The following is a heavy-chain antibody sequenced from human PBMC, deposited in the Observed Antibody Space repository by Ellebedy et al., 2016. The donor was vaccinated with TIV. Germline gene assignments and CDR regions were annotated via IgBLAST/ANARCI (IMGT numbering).Heavy chain of an antibody. Sequence: GGSLRLSXAASGFTFTNAWMNWVRQAPGKGLEWVALFKSKANGGTTDYAAPVKGRFTMSRDDSKNTLYLQMNSLRAEDTAVYYCARPTRRETMVRGVIKSYGMDVWGQGTTVTVSS. D-gene: IGHD3-10*01. CDR2: FKSKANGGTT. CDR3: ARPTRRETMVRGVIKSYGMDV. CDR1: GFTFTNAW. V-gene: IGHV3-15*01. J-gene: IGHJ6*02.